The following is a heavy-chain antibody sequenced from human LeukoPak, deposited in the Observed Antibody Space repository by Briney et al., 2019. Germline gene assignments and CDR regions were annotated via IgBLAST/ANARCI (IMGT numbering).Heavy chain of an antibody. Sequence: GASVKVSCKASRYTFSNYAINWVRQAPGQGLEGMGWIHTNTGNPTYGQGFTGRFVFSLDTSVSTAYLQISDIKAEDNAVYYCARKNNFDAFDIWGQGTMVTVSS. CDR2: IHTNTGNP. D-gene: IGHD2/OR15-2a*01. CDR3: ARKNNFDAFDI. V-gene: IGHV7-4-1*02. CDR1: RYTFSNYA. J-gene: IGHJ3*02.